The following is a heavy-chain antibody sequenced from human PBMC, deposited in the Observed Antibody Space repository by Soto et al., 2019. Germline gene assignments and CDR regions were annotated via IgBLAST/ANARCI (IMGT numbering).Heavy chain of an antibody. CDR3: ARGELMGNWFDP. V-gene: IGHV1-3*01. D-gene: IGHD3-16*01. Sequence: KVSFKASGYTLTSYAMHWVRQAPGQRLEWMGWINAGNGNTKYSQKFQGRVTITRDTSASTAYMELSSLRSEDTAVYYCARGELMGNWFDPWGQGTLVTVSS. CDR2: INAGNGNT. J-gene: IGHJ5*02. CDR1: GYTLTSYA.